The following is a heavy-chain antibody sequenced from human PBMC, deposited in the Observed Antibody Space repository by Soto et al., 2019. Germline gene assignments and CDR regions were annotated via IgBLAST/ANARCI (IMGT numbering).Heavy chain of an antibody. J-gene: IGHJ6*02. CDR2: IYPGDSYT. CDR3: ARHSPPPYHSSLSVMDYYYYGMDV. Sequence: GESLKISCKGSGYSLTSYWIGWVRQMPGKGLDWVGIIYPGDSYTRYSPSFQGQVTISADKSISTAHLQWSTLKASDTAMYYCARHSPPPYHSSLSVMDYYYYGMDVRGQGTTVTVSS. D-gene: IGHD6-6*01. CDR1: GYSLTSYW. V-gene: IGHV5-51*01.